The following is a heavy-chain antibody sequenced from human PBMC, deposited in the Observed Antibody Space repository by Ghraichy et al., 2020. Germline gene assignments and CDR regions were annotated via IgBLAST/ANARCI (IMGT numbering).Heavy chain of an antibody. CDR2: ISSSSSTI. CDR3: ARDRRGLRGRYYYYGMDV. Sequence: GGSLRLSCAASGFTFSSYSMNWVRQAPGKGLEWVSYISSSSSTIYYADSVKGRFTISRDNAKNSLYLQMNSLRDEDTAVYYCARDRRGLRGRYYYYGMDVWGQGTTVTVSS. CDR1: GFTFSSYS. J-gene: IGHJ6*02. V-gene: IGHV3-48*02. D-gene: IGHD2-8*01.